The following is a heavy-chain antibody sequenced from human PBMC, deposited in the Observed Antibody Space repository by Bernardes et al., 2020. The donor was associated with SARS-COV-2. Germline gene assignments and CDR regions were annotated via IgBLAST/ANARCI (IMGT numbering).Heavy chain of an antibody. CDR2: ISYDGSNK. Sequence: GGSLRLSCAASGFTFSSYGMHWVRQAPGKGLEWVAVISYDGSNKYYADSVKGRFTISRDNSKNTLYLKMNSLRAEDTAVYYCARVHSSSWFSLYYYYYGMDVWGQGTTVTVSS. J-gene: IGHJ6*02. D-gene: IGHD6-13*01. V-gene: IGHV3-30*03. CDR3: ARVHSSSWFSLYYYYYGMDV. CDR1: GFTFSSYG.